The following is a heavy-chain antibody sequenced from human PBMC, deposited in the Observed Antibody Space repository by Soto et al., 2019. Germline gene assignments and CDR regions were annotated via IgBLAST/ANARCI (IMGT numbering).Heavy chain of an antibody. V-gene: IGHV4-59*13. D-gene: IGHD1-1*01. CDR3: ARANWYSEY. CDR1: GLSITNNY. Sequence: QVHLQESGPGLVKPSETLSLTCTVSGLSITNNYWSWIRQPPGKGLEWIGYIYYTGNTNYDPSLKSRVTMSVDTSTTQFSLNLASLTAADTAIYYCARANWYSEYWGQGTLVIVSS. J-gene: IGHJ4*02. CDR2: IYYTGNT.